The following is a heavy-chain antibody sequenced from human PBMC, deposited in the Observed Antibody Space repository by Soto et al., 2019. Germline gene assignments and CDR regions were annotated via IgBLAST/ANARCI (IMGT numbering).Heavy chain of an antibody. V-gene: IGHV1-18*01. CDR2: ISGYNGNT. Sequence: QVQLVQSGAEVKKPGASVKVSCKTSGYTFTTYGVSWVRQAPGLGLEWMGWISGYNGNTNSAPKFQGRVAMTTDTSTSTAYMELRSLRSDDSAVYYCADDELAYFSGDNCEHYFDYWGQGTLVTVSS. CDR1: GYTFTTYG. CDR3: ADDELAYFSGDNCEHYFDY. D-gene: IGHD2-15*01. J-gene: IGHJ4*02.